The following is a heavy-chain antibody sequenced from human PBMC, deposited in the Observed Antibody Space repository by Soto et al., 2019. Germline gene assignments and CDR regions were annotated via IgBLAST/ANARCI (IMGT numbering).Heavy chain of an antibody. J-gene: IGHJ4*02. D-gene: IGHD3-22*01. Sequence: SETLSLTCTVSGGSISSSSYYWGWIRQPPGKGLEWIGSIYYSGSTYYNPSLKSRVTISVDTSKNQFSLKLSSVTAADTAVYYCARPDGDDYYDSSGYPGPYFDYWGQGTLVPVS. CDR3: ARPDGDDYYDSSGYPGPYFDY. V-gene: IGHV4-39*01. CDR2: IYYSGST. CDR1: GGSISSSSYY.